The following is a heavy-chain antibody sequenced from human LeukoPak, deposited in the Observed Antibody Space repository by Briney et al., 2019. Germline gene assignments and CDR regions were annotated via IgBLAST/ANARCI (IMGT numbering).Heavy chain of an antibody. J-gene: IGHJ4*02. Sequence: PGGSLRLSCVGSGFIFKLFAVGWVRQAPGKGLEWVSVISGTNDDTDYADSVRGHFTISRDNSLNTLFLQMDNLRAEDTAVYYCVKTYCSITRSSPGFDSWGQGTLVTVSS. V-gene: IGHV3-23*01. CDR1: GFIFKLFA. D-gene: IGHD3-10*01. CDR2: ISGTNDDT. CDR3: VKTYCSITRSSPGFDS.